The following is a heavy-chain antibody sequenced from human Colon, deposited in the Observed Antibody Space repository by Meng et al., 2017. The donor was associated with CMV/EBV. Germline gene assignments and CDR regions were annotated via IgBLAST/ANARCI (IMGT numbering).Heavy chain of an antibody. Sequence: GESLKISCETSESVVSSNYISWVRQAPGKGLEWVSLFYSGGSTYYAASVKGRFTISRDISKNTLYLQMNSLRTEDTGVYYCASLPLIMILGGKPRDMDVWGQGTTVTVSS. CDR2: FYSGGST. CDR3: ASLPLIMILGGKPRDMDV. CDR1: ESVVSSNY. J-gene: IGHJ6*02. D-gene: IGHD3/OR15-3a*01. V-gene: IGHV3-66*02.